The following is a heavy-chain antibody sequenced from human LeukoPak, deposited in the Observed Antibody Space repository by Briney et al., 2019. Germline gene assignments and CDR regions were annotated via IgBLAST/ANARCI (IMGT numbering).Heavy chain of an antibody. CDR1: WGTVSSQG. V-gene: IGHV1-69*05. CDR3: ARRWPHSSGYYLFDY. J-gene: IGHJ4*02. Sequence: KGSCQAFWGTVSSQGFRLVGQAPGQRLWWVGGIIPIFGATNYAEKFQGRVTITTDDSTSTGYMELSSLTSEDTAVYYCARRWPHSSGYYLFDYWGQGTLVTVSS. CDR2: IIPIFGAT. D-gene: IGHD3-22*01.